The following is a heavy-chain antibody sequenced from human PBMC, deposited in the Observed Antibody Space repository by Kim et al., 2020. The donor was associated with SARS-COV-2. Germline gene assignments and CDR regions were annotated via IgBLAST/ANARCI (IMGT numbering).Heavy chain of an antibody. V-gene: IGHV1-3*01. Sequence: ASVKVSCKASGYTFTSYAMHWVRQAPGQRLEWMGWINAGNGNTKYSQKFQGRVTITRDTSASTAYMELSSLRSEDTAVYYCARDLLVLRYFDWLTPFDPWGQGTLVTVSS. CDR3: ARDLLVLRYFDWLTPFDP. CDR1: GYTFTSYA. D-gene: IGHD3-9*01. J-gene: IGHJ5*02. CDR2: INAGNGNT.